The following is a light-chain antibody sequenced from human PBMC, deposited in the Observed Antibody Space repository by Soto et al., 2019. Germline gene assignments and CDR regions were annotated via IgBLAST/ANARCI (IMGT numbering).Light chain of an antibody. J-gene: IGLJ2*01. Sequence: QSALTQPASVSGSPGQSITISCTGTSSDVGSYNLVSWYQQHPGKAPKLMIYEGTNRPSGVSNRFSGSKSGNTTSLTISGLQAEDEAHYYCSSYAGRVVFGGGTKLTVL. CDR3: SSYAGRVV. CDR1: SSDVGSYNL. CDR2: EGT. V-gene: IGLV2-23*01.